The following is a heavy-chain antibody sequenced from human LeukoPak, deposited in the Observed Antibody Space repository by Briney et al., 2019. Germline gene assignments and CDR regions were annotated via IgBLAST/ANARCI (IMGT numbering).Heavy chain of an antibody. CDR3: AKPAVGAIPVYYFDY. Sequence: PGGSLRLSCAASGFTFSSYGMHWVRQAPGKGLEWVAVISYDGSNKYYADSVKGRFTISRDNSKNTLYLQMNSLRAEDTAVYYCAKPAVGAIPVYYFDYWGQGTLVTVSS. J-gene: IGHJ4*02. D-gene: IGHD1-26*01. V-gene: IGHV3-30*18. CDR2: ISYDGSNK. CDR1: GFTFSSYG.